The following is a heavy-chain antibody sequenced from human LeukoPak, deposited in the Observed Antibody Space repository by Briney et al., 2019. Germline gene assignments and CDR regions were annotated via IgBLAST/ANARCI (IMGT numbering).Heavy chain of an antibody. J-gene: IGHJ4*02. CDR2: INPNSGAT. CDR3: ATVETGYCSSGSCYLLTY. CDR1: GYTFIGYF. Sequence: GASVKISCKASGYTFIGYFIHWVRQAPGQGLEWMGWINPNSGATNYAQKFQGRVTLTRDTAISTAYMEVSRLRPDDTAVFYCATVETGYCSSGSCYLLTYWGQGTLVTVSS. D-gene: IGHD2-15*01. V-gene: IGHV1-2*02.